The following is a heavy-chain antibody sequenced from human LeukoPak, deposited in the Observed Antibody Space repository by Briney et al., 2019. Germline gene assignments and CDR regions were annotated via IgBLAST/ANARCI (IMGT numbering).Heavy chain of an antibody. D-gene: IGHD3-10*01. V-gene: IGHV3-72*01. CDR2: SRNKANNYFT. J-gene: IGHJ4*02. Sequence: TGGSLRLSCAASGFTFSDYYIDWVRQAPGKGLEWVGRSRNKANNYFTEYAASVKDRFTISRDDSKDSLNLQMNSLEIEDTGVYYCARGGIMVWGVIDYWGQGTLVTVSS. CDR1: GFTFSDYY. CDR3: ARGGIMVWGVIDY.